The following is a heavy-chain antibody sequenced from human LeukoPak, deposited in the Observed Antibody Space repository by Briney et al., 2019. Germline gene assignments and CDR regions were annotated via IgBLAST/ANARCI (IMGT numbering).Heavy chain of an antibody. CDR3: ARRAGGYLHPYDY. J-gene: IGHJ4*02. D-gene: IGHD4-23*01. V-gene: IGHV3-53*01. CDR2: IYSGDTT. CDR1: GFTVSDNY. Sequence: GGSLRLSCAVSGFTVSDNYMSWVRQAPGKGLEWVSLIYSGDTTLYADSVKGRFTISRDISKNTLYLQMNSLRAEDTAVYYCARRAGGYLHPYDYWGQGILVTVSS.